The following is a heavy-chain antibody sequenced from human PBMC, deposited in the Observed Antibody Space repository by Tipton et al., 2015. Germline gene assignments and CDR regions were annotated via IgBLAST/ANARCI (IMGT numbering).Heavy chain of an antibody. CDR3: AKEGGAYYFDY. V-gene: IGHV1-2*02. CDR1: GYTFTDYY. D-gene: IGHD1-26*01. J-gene: IGHJ4*02. CDR2: IVPNSGGT. Sequence: QLVQSGAEVKKPGASVKVSCKASGYTFTDYYMHWVRQAPGQGLEWMGWIVPNSGGTNYVQKFQGRVTMTRDTSIGTAYMELSSLKSEDTAVYYCAKEGGAYYFDYWGQGTLVTVSS.